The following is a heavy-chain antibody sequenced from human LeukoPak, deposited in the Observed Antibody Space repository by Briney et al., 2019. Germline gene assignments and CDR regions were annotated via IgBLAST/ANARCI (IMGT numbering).Heavy chain of an antibody. J-gene: IGHJ6*03. CDR1: VYTFTGYY. Sequence: ASAKVSCKASVYTFTGYYMRWVRQAPGQGLEWMGWINPNSGDTNYARKFQGRVTMTRDTSISTAYMELSRLRSDDTAVYYCARGTIVVVPESYYMDVWGKGTTVTVSS. CDR2: INPNSGDT. CDR3: ARGTIVVVPESYYMDV. D-gene: IGHD3-22*01. V-gene: IGHV1-2*02.